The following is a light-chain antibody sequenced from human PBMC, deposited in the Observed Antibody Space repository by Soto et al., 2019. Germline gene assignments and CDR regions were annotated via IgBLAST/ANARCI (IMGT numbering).Light chain of an antibody. CDR2: GGS. CDR3: QQYGRSPLMHT. J-gene: IGKJ2*01. Sequence: EIVLTQSPGTLSLSPGERATLSCRASQSVTSNYLAWYQQKPGQAPRLLIYGGSTRAAGVPDRFSGSGSGTDFTLTITRVEPEDFAVYYCQQYGRSPLMHTCGQGTKLGVK. V-gene: IGKV3-20*01. CDR1: QSVTSNY.